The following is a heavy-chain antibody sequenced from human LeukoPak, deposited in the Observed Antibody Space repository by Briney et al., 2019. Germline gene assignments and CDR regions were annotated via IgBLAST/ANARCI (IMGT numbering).Heavy chain of an antibody. CDR3: ARRVGATKGGSYYYYMDV. CDR2: ISSSSSYI. J-gene: IGHJ6*03. Sequence: VGSLRLSCAASGFTFSSYSMNWVRQAPGKGLEWVSSISSSSSYIYYADSVKGRFTISRDNAKNSLYLQMNSLRAEDTAVYYCARRVGATKGGSYYYYMDVWGKGTTVTVSS. D-gene: IGHD1-26*01. V-gene: IGHV3-21*01. CDR1: GFTFSSYS.